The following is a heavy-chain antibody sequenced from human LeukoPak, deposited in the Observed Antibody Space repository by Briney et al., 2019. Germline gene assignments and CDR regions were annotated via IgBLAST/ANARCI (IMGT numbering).Heavy chain of an antibody. J-gene: IGHJ5*02. V-gene: IGHV3-30*18. CDR2: ASRDGVSQ. D-gene: IGHD3-10*01. CDR3: AKQASYYGSGSYSWFDP. CDR1: GFTFETHD. Sequence: GGSLRLSCAASGFTFETHDMHWVRRAPGKGLEWVGVASRDGVSQNYGDSVEGRFTISRDQSDNTLFLQMNSLRAEDTAVYYCAKQASYYGSGSYSWFDPWGQGTLVTVSS.